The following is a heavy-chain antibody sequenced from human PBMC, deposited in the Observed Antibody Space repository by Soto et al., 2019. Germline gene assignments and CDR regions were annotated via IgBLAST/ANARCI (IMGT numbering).Heavy chain of an antibody. CDR2: IYHIGST. J-gene: IGHJ4*02. V-gene: IGHV4-4*02. D-gene: IGHD3-22*01. Sequence: QVLLHQSGPGLVKPSGTLSLTCAVSGGSLSSTKWWTWVRQPPGKGLEWIGEIYHIGSTNYNPSLKSRFKISVDGSKNQFSLKLSSVTAADTAVYYCARVPEDSTGYFDYWGQGTLVTVSS. CDR3: ARVPEDSTGYFDY. CDR1: GGSLSSTKW.